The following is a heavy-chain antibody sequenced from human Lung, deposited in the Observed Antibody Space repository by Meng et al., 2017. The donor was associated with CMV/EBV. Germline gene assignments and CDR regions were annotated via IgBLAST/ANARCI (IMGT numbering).Heavy chain of an antibody. V-gene: IGHV1-18*01. Sequence: AXVXVSXXASGYTFTSYGISWVRQAPGQGLEWMGWISAYNGNTNYAQKLQGRVTMTTDTSTSTAYMELRSLRSDDTAVYYCAREMDCSSTSCYVLPNYYYGMDVWGQGTTVXVSS. CDR3: AREMDCSSTSCYVLPNYYYGMDV. D-gene: IGHD2-2*01. CDR2: ISAYNGNT. CDR1: GYTFTSYG. J-gene: IGHJ6*02.